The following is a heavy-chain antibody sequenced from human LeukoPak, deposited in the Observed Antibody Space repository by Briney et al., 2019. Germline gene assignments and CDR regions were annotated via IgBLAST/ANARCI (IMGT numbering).Heavy chain of an antibody. CDR2: ISYDGSNK. V-gene: IGHV3-30*18. CDR1: GFTFSSYG. J-gene: IGHJ5*02. D-gene: IGHD6-19*01. Sequence: PGRSLGLSCAASGFTFSSYGMHWVRQAPGKGLEWVAVISYDGSNKYYADSVKGRFTISRDNPKNTLYLQMNSLRAEDTAVYYCAKDRRQGLVVWWFDPWGQGTLVTVSS. CDR3: AKDRRQGLVVWWFDP.